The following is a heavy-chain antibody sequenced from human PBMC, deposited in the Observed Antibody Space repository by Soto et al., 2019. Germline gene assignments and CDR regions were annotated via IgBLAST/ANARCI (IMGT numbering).Heavy chain of an antibody. D-gene: IGHD2-15*01. CDR2: ISYDGSNK. CDR1: GFTFSSYA. J-gene: IGHJ3*02. CDR3: ARYNVVVVAADGVFDI. Sequence: PGGSLRLSCAASGFTFSSYAMHWVRQAPGKGLEWVAVISYDGSNKYYADSVKGRFTISRDNSKNTLYLQMNSLRADDTAVYYYARYNVVVVAADGVFDIWGKGTMVTVSS. V-gene: IGHV3-30-3*01.